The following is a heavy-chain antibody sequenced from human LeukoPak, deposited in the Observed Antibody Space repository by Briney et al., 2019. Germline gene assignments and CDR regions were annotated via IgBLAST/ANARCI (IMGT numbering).Heavy chain of an antibody. Sequence: SETLSLTCTVSGGSIRSYYWSWIRQPPRKGLEWIGYIYYTGSTNSNLSLRTRVTISVDTSKNQFSLKLSSVTAADTAVYYCARGEGYYYGPDYWGQGTLVTVSS. D-gene: IGHD3-10*01. CDR3: ARGEGYYYGPDY. V-gene: IGHV4-59*01. CDR1: GGSIRSYY. CDR2: IYYTGST. J-gene: IGHJ4*02.